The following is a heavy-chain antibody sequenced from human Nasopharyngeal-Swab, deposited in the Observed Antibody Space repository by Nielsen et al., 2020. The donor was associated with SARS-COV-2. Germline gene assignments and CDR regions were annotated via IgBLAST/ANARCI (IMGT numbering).Heavy chain of an antibody. CDR2: IYYSGST. Sequence: WIRQPPGKELEWIGSIYYSGSTYYNPSLKSRVTISVDTSKNQFSLKLSSVTAADTAVYYCARRGVVVRGGYYFDYWGQGTLVTVSS. CDR3: ARRGVVVRGGYYFDY. J-gene: IGHJ4*02. V-gene: IGHV4-39*01. D-gene: IGHD2-15*01.